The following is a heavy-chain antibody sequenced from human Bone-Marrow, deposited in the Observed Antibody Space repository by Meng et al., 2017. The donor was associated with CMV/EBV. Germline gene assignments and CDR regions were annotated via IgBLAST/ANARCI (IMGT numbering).Heavy chain of an antibody. J-gene: IGHJ5*02. Sequence: GESLKISCAASGFTFSSYSMNWVRQAPGKGLEWVSVIYSGGSSTYYADSVKGRFTISRDNSKNTLYLQMNSLRAEDTAVYYCAKAGPHYDFWSGLGYNWFDPWGQGTLVTFSS. CDR3: AKAGPHYDFWSGLGYNWFDP. CDR1: GFTFSSYS. D-gene: IGHD3-3*01. V-gene: IGHV3-23*03. CDR2: IYSGGSST.